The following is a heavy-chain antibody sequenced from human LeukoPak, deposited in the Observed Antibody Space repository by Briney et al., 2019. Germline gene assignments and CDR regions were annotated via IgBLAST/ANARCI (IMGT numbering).Heavy chain of an antibody. Sequence: SETLSLTCTVSGVSISSGSFYWSWIRQPARKGLEWIGRIYTSGSTNYNPSLKSRVTISVETSKNQFSLKLRSFNPATPAVNYCARRRYSNGNWFDPWGQGTLVTVSS. V-gene: IGHV4-61*02. J-gene: IGHJ5*02. CDR3: ARRRYSNGNWFDP. D-gene: IGHD6-19*01. CDR1: GVSISSGSFY. CDR2: IYTSGST.